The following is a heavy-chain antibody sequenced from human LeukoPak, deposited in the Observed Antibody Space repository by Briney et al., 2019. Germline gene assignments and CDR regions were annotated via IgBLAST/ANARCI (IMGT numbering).Heavy chain of an antibody. CDR2: ISWNSGSI. CDR1: GFTFDDYA. D-gene: IGHD1-26*01. CDR3: AKDSGSYLRYFQH. J-gene: IGHJ1*01. V-gene: IGHV3-9*01. Sequence: GGSLRLSCAASGFTFDDYAMHWVRQARGKGLEWVSGISWNSGSIGYADSVKGRFTISRDNAKNSLYLQMNSLRAEDTALYYCAKDSGSYLRYFQHWGQGTLVTVSS.